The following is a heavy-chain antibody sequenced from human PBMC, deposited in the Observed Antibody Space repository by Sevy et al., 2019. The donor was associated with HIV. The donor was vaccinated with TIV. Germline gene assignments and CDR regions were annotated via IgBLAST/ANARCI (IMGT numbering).Heavy chain of an antibody. CDR1: GFTFSSYS. CDR3: GGVRGGDIVVVPADY. D-gene: IGHD2-2*01. V-gene: IGHV3-21*01. Sequence: GGSLRLSCAASGFTFSSYSMNWVRQAPGKGLEWVSSISSSSSYIYYADSVKGRFTISRDNAKNSLYLQMNSLRAEDTAVYTWGGVRGGDIVVVPADYWGQGTLVTVSS. J-gene: IGHJ4*02. CDR2: ISSSSSYI.